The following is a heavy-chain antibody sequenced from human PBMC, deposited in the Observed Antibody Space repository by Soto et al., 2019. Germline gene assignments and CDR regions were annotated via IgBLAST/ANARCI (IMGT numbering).Heavy chain of an antibody. CDR1: VYTFTSYA. V-gene: IGHV1-3*01. CDR2: INAGNGNT. Sequence: XSVKSAIEASVYTFTSYAMHWVRQAPGQSLEWMGWINAGNGNTKYSQKFQGRVTITRDTSASTAYMELSSLRSEDTAVYYCARAVWDYYGMDVWGQGTTVTVSS. D-gene: IGHD6-19*01. CDR3: ARAVWDYYGMDV. J-gene: IGHJ6*02.